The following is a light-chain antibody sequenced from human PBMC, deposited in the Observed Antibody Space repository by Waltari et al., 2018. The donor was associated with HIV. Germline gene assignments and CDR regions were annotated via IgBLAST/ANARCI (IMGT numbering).Light chain of an antibody. Sequence: QSVLRQPPSVSGAPGQRVTISCAGSNSHIGAGHNVHWYQQLPGTSPKLRIYANTNRPSGFPDRFSGSKSGTSTSLAIAGLQADDEADYYCQSYDSSLSGVVFGGGTRLTVL. J-gene: IGLJ2*01. V-gene: IGLV1-40*01. CDR1: NSHIGAGHN. CDR2: ANT. CDR3: QSYDSSLSGVV.